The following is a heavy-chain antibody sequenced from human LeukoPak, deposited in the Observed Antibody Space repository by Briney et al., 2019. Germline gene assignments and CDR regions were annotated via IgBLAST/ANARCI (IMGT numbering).Heavy chain of an antibody. CDR2: ISSSSSTI. CDR3: ASLSIAVAEDAFDI. Sequence: GGSLRLSCAASGFTFSSYSMNWVRQAPGKGLEWVSYISSSSSTIYYADSVKGRFTISRDNAKNSLYLQMNSLRAEDTAVYYCASLSIAVAEDAFDIWGQGTMVTVSS. J-gene: IGHJ3*02. CDR1: GFTFSSYS. D-gene: IGHD6-19*01. V-gene: IGHV3-48*04.